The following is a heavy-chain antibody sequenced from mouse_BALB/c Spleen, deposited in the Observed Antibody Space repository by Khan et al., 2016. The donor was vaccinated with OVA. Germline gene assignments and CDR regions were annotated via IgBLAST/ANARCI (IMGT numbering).Heavy chain of an antibody. V-gene: IGHV1S56*01. J-gene: IGHJ4*01. CDR3: AREGLRGVAMDY. Sequence: QVQLKQSGPELVKPGALVKISCKASGYTFTSYDINWVKQRPGQGLEWIGWIYPGDGSTKYNEKFKDKATLTADTSSSTAYMQLSRLTSENSGVYFFAREGLRGVAMDYWGQGTSVSVSS. CDR2: IYPGDGST. D-gene: IGHD2-4*01. CDR1: GYTFTSYD.